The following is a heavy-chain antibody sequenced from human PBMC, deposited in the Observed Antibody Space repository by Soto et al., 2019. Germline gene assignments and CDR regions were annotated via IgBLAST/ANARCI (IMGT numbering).Heavy chain of an antibody. Sequence: WVRHPPGKGLEWIGTVYYNENTYYNPSLKSRVTITVDTAKNQFSLNLRSVTAADTAMYFCPTRERYYGSPGWFDPWGPGTLVTVSS. V-gene: IGHV4-39*01. D-gene: IGHD3-10*01. J-gene: IGHJ5*02. CDR2: VYYNENT. CDR3: PTRERYYGSPGWFDP.